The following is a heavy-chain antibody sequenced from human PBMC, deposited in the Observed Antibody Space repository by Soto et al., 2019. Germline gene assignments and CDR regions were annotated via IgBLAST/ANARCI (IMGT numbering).Heavy chain of an antibody. V-gene: IGHV1-18*01. J-gene: IGHJ6*03. CDR3: AAHLVPAADYDILTGPDLNYYYYMDV. CDR2: ISAYNGNT. Sequence: ASVKVSCKASGYTFTSYGISWVRQAPGQGLEWMGWISAYNGNTNYAQKLQGRVTMTTDTSTSTAYMELRSLRSDDTAVYYCAAHLVPAADYDILTGPDLNYYYYMDVWGKGTTVTVSS. D-gene: IGHD3-9*01. CDR1: GYTFTSYG.